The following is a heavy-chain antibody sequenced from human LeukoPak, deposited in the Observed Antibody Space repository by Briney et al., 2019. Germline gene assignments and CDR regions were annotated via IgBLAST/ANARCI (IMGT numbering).Heavy chain of an antibody. CDR2: IYSSGST. CDR3: AREVADYGGYYYYHYMDV. Sequence: PSETLSLTCTVSGGSISSYYWSWIRQPAGKGLEWIGRIYSSGSTDYNPSLKSRVTMSVDTSKNKFSLKLSSVTAADTAMYYCAREVADYGGYYYYHYMDVWGKGTTVTISS. V-gene: IGHV4-4*07. CDR1: GGSISSYY. J-gene: IGHJ6*03. D-gene: IGHD4-23*01.